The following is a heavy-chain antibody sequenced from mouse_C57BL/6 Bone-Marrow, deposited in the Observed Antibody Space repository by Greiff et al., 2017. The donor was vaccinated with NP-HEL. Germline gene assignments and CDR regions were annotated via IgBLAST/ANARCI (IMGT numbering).Heavy chain of an antibody. J-gene: IGHJ3*01. Sequence: VQLKESGGGLVKPGGSLKLSCAASGFTFSSYAMSWVRQTPEKRLEWVATISDGGSYTYYPDNVKGRFTISRDNAKNNLYLQMSHLKSEDTAMYYCASPVITTVVEGFAYWGQGTLVTVSA. CDR1: GFTFSSYA. CDR2: ISDGGSYT. CDR3: ASPVITTVVEGFAY. V-gene: IGHV5-4*01. D-gene: IGHD1-1*01.